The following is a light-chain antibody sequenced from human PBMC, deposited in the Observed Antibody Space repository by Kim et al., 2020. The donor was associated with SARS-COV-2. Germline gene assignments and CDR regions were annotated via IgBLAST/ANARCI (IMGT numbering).Light chain of an antibody. Sequence: LGQTVKITCQGDRVRIYDASWYHQNPGQAPVLVIYGKNNRTSGIPDRLSGSSSGNTATLTTTGAQAEEEADYYCNSRDSSGNNGVLGGGTQLTVL. CDR2: GKN. J-gene: IGLJ3*02. CDR1: RVRIYD. V-gene: IGLV3-19*01. CDR3: NSRDSSGNNGV.